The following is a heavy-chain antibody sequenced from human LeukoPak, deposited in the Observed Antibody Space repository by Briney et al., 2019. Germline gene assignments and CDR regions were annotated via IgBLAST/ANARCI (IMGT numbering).Heavy chain of an antibody. CDR3: AGSGGALPLSWFDP. Sequence: SETLSLTCTVSGYSISSGYYWGWLRQPPGKGLEWIGSIYHSGSTYYNPSLKSQVTISVDTSKNQFSLKLTSVTAADTAVYYCAGSGGALPLSWFDPWGQGTLVTVSS. V-gene: IGHV4-38-2*02. J-gene: IGHJ5*02. CDR1: GYSISSGYY. D-gene: IGHD2-15*01. CDR2: IYHSGST.